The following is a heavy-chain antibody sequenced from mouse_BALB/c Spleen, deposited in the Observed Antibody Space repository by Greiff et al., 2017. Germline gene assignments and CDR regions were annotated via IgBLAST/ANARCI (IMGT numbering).Heavy chain of an antibody. Sequence: EVKLMESGAELVRSGASVKLSCTASGFNIKDYYMHWVKQRPEQGLEWIGWIDPENGDTEYAPKFQGKATMTADTSSNTAYLQLSSLTSEDTAVYYCNAMITYAMDYWGQGTSVTVSS. D-gene: IGHD2-4*01. CDR1: GFNIKDYY. CDR2: IDPENGDT. CDR3: NAMITYAMDY. V-gene: IGHV14-4*02. J-gene: IGHJ4*01.